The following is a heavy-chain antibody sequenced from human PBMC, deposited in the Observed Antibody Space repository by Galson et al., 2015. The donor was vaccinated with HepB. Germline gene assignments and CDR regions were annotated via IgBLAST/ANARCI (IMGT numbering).Heavy chain of an antibody. CDR2: FDPEGSET. V-gene: IGHV1-24*01. J-gene: IGHJ4*02. CDR1: GYTLTELS. D-gene: IGHD3-3*01. CDR3: ATRIGGLGNFWSGYYTGLW. Sequence: SVKVSCKVSGYTLTELSMHWVRQAPGKGLEWMGGFDPEGSETIYAQKFQGRVTMTEDTSTDTAYMELSSLRSEDTAVYYCATRIGGLGNFWSGYYTGLWWGQGTLVTVSS.